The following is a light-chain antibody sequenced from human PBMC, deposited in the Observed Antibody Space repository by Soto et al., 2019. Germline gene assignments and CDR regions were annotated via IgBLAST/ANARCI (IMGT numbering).Light chain of an antibody. CDR1: QGIGNY. CDR2: GAS. CDR3: QKYDRAPRT. V-gene: IGKV1-27*01. Sequence: DIQMTQSPPSLSASVGDRVTITCRASQGIGNYLAWYQQKPGKVPKLLIYGASTLQPGVPSRFSGSGSGTDFTLTISSLRPEDVATYYCQKYDRAPRTFGPGTRVVIK. J-gene: IGKJ1*01.